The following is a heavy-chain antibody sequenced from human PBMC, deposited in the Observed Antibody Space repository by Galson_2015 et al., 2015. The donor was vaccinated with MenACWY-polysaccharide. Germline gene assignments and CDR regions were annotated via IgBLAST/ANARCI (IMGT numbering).Heavy chain of an antibody. D-gene: IGHD1-26*01. J-gene: IGHJ4*02. V-gene: IGHV3-30-3*01. CDR2: ISYDASNK. CDR3: AKDKGGGSYWGNTKIDY. CDR1: GFTFNSFA. Sequence: SLRLSCAASGFTFNSFAMHWVRQAPGKGLEWVALISYDASNKFYADSLKGRFTISRDNSRNTLYLQMNSLRAEDTAVYYCAKDKGGGSYWGNTKIDYWGQGTLVTVSS.